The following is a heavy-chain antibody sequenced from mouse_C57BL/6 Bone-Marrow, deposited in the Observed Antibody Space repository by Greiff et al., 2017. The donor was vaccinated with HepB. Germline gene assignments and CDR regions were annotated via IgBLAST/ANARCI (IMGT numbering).Heavy chain of an antibody. D-gene: IGHD1-1*01. J-gene: IGHJ2*01. CDR3: ARSGPYYYGSSH. CDR1: GYTFTSYG. V-gene: IGHV1-81*01. Sequence: QVQLKQSGAELARPGASVKLSCKASGYTFTSYGISWVKQRTGQGLEWIGVIYPRSGNTYYNEKFKGKATLPADKSSSTAYMELRSLTSEDSAVYFGARSGPYYYGSSHWGQGTTLTVAS. CDR2: IYPRSGNT.